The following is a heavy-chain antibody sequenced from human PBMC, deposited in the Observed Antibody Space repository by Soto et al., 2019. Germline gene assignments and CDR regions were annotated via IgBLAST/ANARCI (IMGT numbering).Heavy chain of an antibody. J-gene: IGHJ4*02. CDR2: IYHDGGI. CDR1: GGAIREGGYY. D-gene: IGHD5-18*01. Sequence: QVHLQESGPGLVKPSQTLSLTCTISGGAIREGGYYWTWIRQHPQKGLEWIGFIYHDGGIYYNAPFKSRVTLSVDDSQRCSLRLTSMTAADAAVYYCAAERGDTAATRFLVYWGQGTLVTVSS. V-gene: IGHV4-31*03. CDR3: AAERGDTAATRFLVY.